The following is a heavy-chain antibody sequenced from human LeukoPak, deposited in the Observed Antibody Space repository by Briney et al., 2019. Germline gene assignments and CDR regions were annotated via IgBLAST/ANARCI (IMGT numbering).Heavy chain of an antibody. CDR3: TTSWPKVREGDQ. Sequence: PGGSLRLSCAASGFTFSSYAMHWVRQAPGKGLEWVAVISYDGSNKYYADSVKGRFTISRDNSKDTLFLHMSSLRVEDTAVYYCTTSWPKVREGDQWGQGTLVTVS. J-gene: IGHJ4*02. V-gene: IGHV3-30-3*01. CDR2: ISYDGSNK. CDR1: GFTFSSYA. D-gene: IGHD3-16*01.